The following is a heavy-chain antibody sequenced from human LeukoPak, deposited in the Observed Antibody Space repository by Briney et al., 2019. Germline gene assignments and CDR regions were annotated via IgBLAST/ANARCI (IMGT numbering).Heavy chain of an antibody. V-gene: IGHV3-23*01. Sequence: HPGGSLRLSCAASGFTFSSYAMSWVRQTPGKGLEWVSAISGSGGSTSYADSVKGRFTISRDNSKNTLSLQMNSLRGEDTAVYYCAKGILGYCSGVTSYPFDYWGQGTLVTVSS. CDR1: GFTFSSYA. J-gene: IGHJ4*02. CDR3: AKGILGYCSGVTSYPFDY. D-gene: IGHD2-15*01. CDR2: ISGSGGST.